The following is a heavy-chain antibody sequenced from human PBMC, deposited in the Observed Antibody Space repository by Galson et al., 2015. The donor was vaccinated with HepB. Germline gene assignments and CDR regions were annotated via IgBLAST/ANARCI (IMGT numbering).Heavy chain of an antibody. CDR3: ARDPGEQWLETYYFDY. V-gene: IGHV3-30*04. J-gene: IGHJ4*02. CDR2: ISYDGSNK. CDR1: GFTFSSYA. Sequence: SLRLSCAASGFTFSSYAMHWVRQAPGKGLEWVAVISYDGSNKYYADSVKGRFTISRDNSKNTLYLQMNSLRAEDTAVYYCARDPGEQWLETYYFDYWGQGTLVTVSS. D-gene: IGHD6-19*01.